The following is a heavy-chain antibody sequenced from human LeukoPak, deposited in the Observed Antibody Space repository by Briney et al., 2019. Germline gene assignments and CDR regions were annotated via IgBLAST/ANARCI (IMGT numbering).Heavy chain of an antibody. J-gene: IGHJ5*02. D-gene: IGHD2-2*01. CDR2: IWYDGSNK. V-gene: IGHV3-33*01. Sequence: GGSLRLSCAASGFSFSNYGMHWVRQAPGKGLEWVAVIWYDGSNKYYADSVKGRFTISRDNSKNTLYLQMNSLRVEDTAIYYCARGGCRSTSCYDPWGQGILVTVSS. CDR1: GFSFSNYG. CDR3: ARGGCRSTSCYDP.